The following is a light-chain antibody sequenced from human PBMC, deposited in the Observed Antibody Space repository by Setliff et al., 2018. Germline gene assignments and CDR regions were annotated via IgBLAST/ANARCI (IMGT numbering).Light chain of an antibody. CDR3: SSYTTSTTRV. Sequence: VLAQPASVSGSPGQSITISCTGTSSDVGGYNYVSWYQQHAGKAPKLMIYEVTNRPPGVSDRFSGSKSGNTASLTISGLQAEDEADYYCSSYTTSTTRVFGGGTKVTVL. V-gene: IGLV2-14*01. CDR1: SSDVGGYNY. CDR2: EVT. J-gene: IGLJ2*01.